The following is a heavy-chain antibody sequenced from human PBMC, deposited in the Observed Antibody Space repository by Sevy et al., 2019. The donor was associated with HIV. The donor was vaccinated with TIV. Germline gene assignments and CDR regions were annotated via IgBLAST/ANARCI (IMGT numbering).Heavy chain of an antibody. J-gene: IGHJ6*02. D-gene: IGHD3-10*01. Sequence: GGSLRLSCAASGFTFSDHYMDWVRQAPGKGLEWVGRTRNKANSYTTEYAASVKGRFTISRDDSKNSLYLQMNSLKTEDTAVYYWARVSDYGSGISPYYYYGMDVWGQGTTFTVSS. CDR1: GFTFSDHY. CDR3: ARVSDYGSGISPYYYYGMDV. CDR2: TRNKANSYTT. V-gene: IGHV3-72*01.